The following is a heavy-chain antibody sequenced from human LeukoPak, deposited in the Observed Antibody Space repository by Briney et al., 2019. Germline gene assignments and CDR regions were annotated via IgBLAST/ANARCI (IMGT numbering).Heavy chain of an antibody. CDR1: GYSISSGYY. CDR3: AGGVVPAATYYYMDV. D-gene: IGHD2-2*01. V-gene: IGHV4-38-2*02. CDR2: IYHSGST. J-gene: IGHJ6*03. Sequence: SETLSLTCTVSGYSISSGYYWGWIRQPPGKGLEWIGSIYHSGSTYYNPSLKSRVTISVDTSKNQFSLKLSSVTAADTAVYYCAGGVVPAATYYYMDVWGKGTTVTVSS.